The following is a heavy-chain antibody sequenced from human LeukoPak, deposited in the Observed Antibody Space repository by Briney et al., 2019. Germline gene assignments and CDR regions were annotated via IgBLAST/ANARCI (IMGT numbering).Heavy chain of an antibody. Sequence: SETLSLTCTVSGGSINTYYWNWIRQPPGKGLEWIGYIYYTGITNSGPSLKSRVTMSVDTSKDQVSLKLSSVTAADTAVYYCARADYSSSGSLSIYHSCYYIDVWGKGTTVTVSS. J-gene: IGHJ6*03. V-gene: IGHV4-59*01. CDR1: GGSINTYY. CDR3: ARADYSSSGSLSIYHSCYYIDV. CDR2: IYYTGIT. D-gene: IGHD3-10*01.